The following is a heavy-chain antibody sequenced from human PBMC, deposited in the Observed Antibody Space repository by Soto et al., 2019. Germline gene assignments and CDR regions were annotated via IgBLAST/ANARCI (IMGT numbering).Heavy chain of an antibody. CDR3: ARGPRRYYDFWSGYRDDWFDP. V-gene: IGHV3-74*01. D-gene: IGHD3-3*01. J-gene: IGHJ5*02. CDR2: INSDGSST. CDR1: GFTFSSYW. Sequence: PGGSLRLSCAASGFTFSSYWMHWVRQAPGKGLVWVSRINSDGSSTSYADSVKGRFTISRDNAKNTLYLQMNSLRAEDTAVYYCARGPRRYYDFWSGYRDDWFDPWGQGTLVTVSS.